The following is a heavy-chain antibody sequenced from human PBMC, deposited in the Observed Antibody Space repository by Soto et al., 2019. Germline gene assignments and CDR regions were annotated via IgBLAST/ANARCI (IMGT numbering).Heavy chain of an antibody. Sequence: GGSLRLSCAASGFTVSTNYLTWVRQAPGKGLKWVSVLYPNGTAYYAVSVKGRFTISTDNSKNSVYLQMNTLRTEDTAIYYCARGLGRENHDNRGYFHLDFWGQGTLVTVSS. CDR3: ARGLGRENHDNRGYFHLDF. J-gene: IGHJ4*02. CDR1: GFTVSTNY. D-gene: IGHD3-22*01. V-gene: IGHV3-53*01. CDR2: LYPNGTA.